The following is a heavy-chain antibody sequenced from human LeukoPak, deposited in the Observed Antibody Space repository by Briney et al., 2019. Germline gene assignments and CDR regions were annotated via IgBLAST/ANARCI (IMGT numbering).Heavy chain of an antibody. CDR1: GFSLSSYG. CDR2: ISYDGSNK. Sequence: GGSLRLSCAASGFSLSSYGMHWVRQGPGKGLEWVAVISYDGSNKYYADSVKGRFTISRDNSKNTLYLQMNSLRAEDTAVYYCARDLRGTLVRGPFDYWGQGTLVTVPS. V-gene: IGHV3-30*03. J-gene: IGHJ4*02. D-gene: IGHD3-10*01. CDR3: ARDLRGTLVRGPFDY.